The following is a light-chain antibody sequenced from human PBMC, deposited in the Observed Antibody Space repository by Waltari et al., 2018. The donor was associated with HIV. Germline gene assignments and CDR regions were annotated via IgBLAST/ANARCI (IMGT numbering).Light chain of an antibody. Sequence: DIQMTQSPSALSASLGDNVVITGRASQAISTYLNWYQQKSNKAPVLLVYSAYKLQSGAPSRFRGAGSGRDFSLSITGLQTEDFAKYFCQQSYDSPFNFGPGT. CDR2: SAY. V-gene: IGKV1-39*01. CDR3: QQSYDSPFN. J-gene: IGKJ3*01. CDR1: QAISTY.